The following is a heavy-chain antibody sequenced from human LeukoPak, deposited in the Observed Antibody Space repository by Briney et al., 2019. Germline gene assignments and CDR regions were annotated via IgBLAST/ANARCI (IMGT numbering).Heavy chain of an antibody. CDR1: GFTLSSYS. CDR2: ISKTSAT. J-gene: IGHJ4*02. CDR3: ARDGYSSGWAHAFDY. V-gene: IGHV3-48*01. D-gene: IGHD6-19*01. Sequence: PGGSLRLSCAASGFTLSSYSMNWVRQAPGKGLEWVSYISKTSATYYADSVKGRFTISRDNAKNSLYLQVNSLRAEDTALYYCARDGYSSGWAHAFDYWGQGTLVTVSS.